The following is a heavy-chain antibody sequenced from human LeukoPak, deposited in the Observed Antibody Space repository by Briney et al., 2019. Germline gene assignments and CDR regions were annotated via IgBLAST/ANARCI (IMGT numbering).Heavy chain of an antibody. D-gene: IGHD2-15*01. J-gene: IGHJ6*02. V-gene: IGHV3-30*03. CDR2: ISYDGSNK. Sequence: GGSLRLSCAASGFTFSSYGMHWVRQAPGKGLEWVAVISYDGSNKYYAGSVTGRFNISRDNSMNTLYLQMSSLRAEDTAVYYCVRDRNPQRYYYGLDVWGQGTTVTVSS. CDR3: VRDRNPQRYYYGLDV. CDR1: GFTFSSYG.